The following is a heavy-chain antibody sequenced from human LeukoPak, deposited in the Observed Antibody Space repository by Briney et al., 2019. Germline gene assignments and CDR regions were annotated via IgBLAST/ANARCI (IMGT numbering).Heavy chain of an antibody. CDR1: GYSFTSYW. D-gene: IGHD4-17*01. Sequence: GESLQISSKGSGYSFTSYWIAWVRQTPGKGLEWMGIIYPGDSDTTYSPSFQGQVTISVDKSISTAYLLWSSLKASDTAMYYCARRVLDYGVETFEYWGQGTLVTVSS. CDR3: ARRVLDYGVETFEY. CDR2: IYPGDSDT. V-gene: IGHV5-51*01. J-gene: IGHJ4*02.